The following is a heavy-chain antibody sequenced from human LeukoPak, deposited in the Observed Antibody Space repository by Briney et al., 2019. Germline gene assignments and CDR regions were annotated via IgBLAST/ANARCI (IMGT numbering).Heavy chain of an antibody. D-gene: IGHD2-21*01. J-gene: IGHJ3*02. CDR2: ISSRSTYV. CDR3: ATSMAQDVDAFHI. V-gene: IGHV3-21*01. CDR1: RFTFSTYS. Sequence: GGSLRLSCAASRFTFSTYSMNWVRQAPGKGLEWVSSISSRSTYVYYADSVKGRFTISRDNAKNSLYLQMNNLRAEDTAMFYCATSMAQDVDAFHIWGQGTMVTVSS.